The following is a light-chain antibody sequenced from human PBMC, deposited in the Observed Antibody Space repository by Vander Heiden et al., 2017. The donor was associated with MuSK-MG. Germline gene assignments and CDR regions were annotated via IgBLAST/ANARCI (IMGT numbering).Light chain of an antibody. V-gene: IGKV1-39*01. CDR2: AAS. Sequence: DIQMTQSPSYLSASVGDRVTLTCRASQSISSYLNWYQQKPGKAPKLLIYAASSLQSGVPSRFSGSGYGTDVTLTISSRQPEDFAAYYCQQNDSNPPITFGQGTQLEIK. CDR3: QQNDSNPPIT. CDR1: QSISSY. J-gene: IGKJ5*01.